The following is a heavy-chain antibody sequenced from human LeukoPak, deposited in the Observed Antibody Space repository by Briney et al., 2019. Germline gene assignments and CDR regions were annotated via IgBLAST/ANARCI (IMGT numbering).Heavy chain of an antibody. V-gene: IGHV3-7*03. CDR2: IKQDGSEK. Sequence: PGGSLRLSCAASGFTFSSYWMSWVRQAPGKGLEWVANIKQDGSEKYYVDSVKGRFTISRDNAKNSLYLQMNSLRAEDTAVYYCARYIAAAGYYYHGMDVWGKGTTVTVSS. CDR3: ARYIAAAGYYYHGMDV. D-gene: IGHD6-13*01. J-gene: IGHJ6*04. CDR1: GFTFSSYW.